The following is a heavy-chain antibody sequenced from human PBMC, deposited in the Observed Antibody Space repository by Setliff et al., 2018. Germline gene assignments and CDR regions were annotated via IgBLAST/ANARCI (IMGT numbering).Heavy chain of an antibody. J-gene: IGHJ4*02. CDR2: INHSGST. CDR3: RYWSGYYNNDY. V-gene: IGHV4-34*01. D-gene: IGHD3-3*01. CDR1: GGSFTNYY. Sequence: KASETLSLTCTVYGGSFTNYYWGWIRQSPGKGLEWIGEINHSGSTNYNPSLKSRLTISVDASTNQFSLKLYSVTAADTAVCYCRYWSGYYNNDYWGQGTLVTVSS.